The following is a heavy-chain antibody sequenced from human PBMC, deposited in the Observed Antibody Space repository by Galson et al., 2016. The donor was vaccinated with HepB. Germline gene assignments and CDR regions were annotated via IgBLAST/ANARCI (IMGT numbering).Heavy chain of an antibody. CDR2: MNPNSANT. J-gene: IGHJ5*02. CDR1: GYSFTSYD. Sequence: SVKVSCKASGYSFTSYDIDWVRQATGQGLEWMGWMNPNSANTGYAQKFQGRVTMTRNTSISTAYMELSSLKSEDTAVYYCVRGGDCGGRSCYKRRDGFDPWGQGTRVPVSS. CDR3: VRGGDCGGRSCYKRRDGFDP. D-gene: IGHD2-15*01. V-gene: IGHV1-8*01.